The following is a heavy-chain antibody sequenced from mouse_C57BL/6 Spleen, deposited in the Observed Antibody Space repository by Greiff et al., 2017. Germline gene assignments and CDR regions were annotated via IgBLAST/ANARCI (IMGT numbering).Heavy chain of an antibody. CDR1: GYTFTSYW. CDR3: ARQDTTAYYYAMDY. D-gene: IGHD1-2*01. CDR2: IDPSDSYT. V-gene: IGHV1-69*01. Sequence: QVQLQQPGAELVMPGASVKLSCKASGYTFTSYWMHWVKQRPGQGLEWIGEIDPSDSYTNYNQKFKGKTTLTVDKSSSTAYMQLSSLTSEYSAVYYCARQDTTAYYYAMDYWGQGTSVTVAS. J-gene: IGHJ4*01.